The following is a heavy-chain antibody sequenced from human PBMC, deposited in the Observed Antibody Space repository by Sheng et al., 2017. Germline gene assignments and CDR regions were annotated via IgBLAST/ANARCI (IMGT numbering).Heavy chain of an antibody. V-gene: IGHV3-66*01. CDR2: IYSGGST. J-gene: IGHJ4*02. Sequence: EVQLVESGGGLVQPGGSLRLSCAASGFTVSSNYMSWVRQAPGKGLEWVSVIYSGGSTYYADSVKGRFTISRDNSKNTLYLQMNSLRAEDTAVYYCARVWSYYDSRVDYWGQGTLVTVSS. CDR1: GFTVSSNY. D-gene: IGHD3-22*01. CDR3: ARVWSYYDSRVDY.